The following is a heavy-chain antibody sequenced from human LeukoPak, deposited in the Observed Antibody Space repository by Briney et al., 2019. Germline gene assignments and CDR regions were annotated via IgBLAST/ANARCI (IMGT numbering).Heavy chain of an antibody. V-gene: IGHV1-69*13. Sequence: VKVSCKASRGTFSSYAISWVRQAPGQGLEWMGGIIPIFGTANYAQKFQGRVTITADESTSTAYMELSSLRSEDTAVYYCARENYYDSSSRGYYFDYWGQGTLVTVSS. D-gene: IGHD3-22*01. CDR3: ARENYYDSSSRGYYFDY. CDR1: RGTFSSYA. J-gene: IGHJ4*02. CDR2: IIPIFGTA.